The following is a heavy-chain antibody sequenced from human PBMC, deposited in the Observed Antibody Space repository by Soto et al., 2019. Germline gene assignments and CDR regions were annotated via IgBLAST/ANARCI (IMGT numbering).Heavy chain of an antibody. V-gene: IGHV3-9*01. Sequence: EVQLVESGGGLVQPGGSLRLSCAASGFTFDDYVMHWVRQAPGKALEWVPGISWKSGTIGYADSVQGRFTISRDNAKNSLYLQMSSLRTEDTAFYYCAKDMSARSDSWLNWFDPWGQGTLVTVSS. D-gene: IGHD2-2*01. CDR3: AKDMSARSDSWLNWFDP. CDR2: ISWKSGTI. CDR1: GFTFDDYV. J-gene: IGHJ5*02.